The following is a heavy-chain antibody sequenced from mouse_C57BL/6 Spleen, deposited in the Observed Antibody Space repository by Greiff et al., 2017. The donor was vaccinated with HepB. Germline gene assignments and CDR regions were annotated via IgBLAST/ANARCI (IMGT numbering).Heavy chain of an antibody. J-gene: IGHJ1*03. Sequence: EVQLVESGGGLVKPGGSLKLSCAASGFTFSSYTMSWVRQTPEKRLEWVATISGGGGNTYYPDSVKGRFTISRDNAKNTLYLQMSSLRSEDTAVYYCARHSNWYFDVWGTGTTVTVSS. D-gene: IGHD2-5*01. CDR1: GFTFSSYT. CDR2: ISGGGGNT. V-gene: IGHV5-9*04. CDR3: ARHSNWYFDV.